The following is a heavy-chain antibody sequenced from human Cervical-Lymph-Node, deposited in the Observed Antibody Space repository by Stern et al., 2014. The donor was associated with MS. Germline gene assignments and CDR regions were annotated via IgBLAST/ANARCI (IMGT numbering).Heavy chain of an antibody. V-gene: IGHV1-69*01. D-gene: IGHD3-22*01. Sequence: VQLVESGAEVKKPGSSVKVSCKASGGTFSSYAISWVRQAPGQGLEWMGGIIPIFGTANYAQKFQGRVTITADEATSTAYMELSSLRSEDTAVYYCARTYYYDSSGYLDLDYWGQGTLVTVSS. CDR2: IIPIFGTA. CDR3: ARTYYYDSSGYLDLDY. CDR1: GGTFSSYA. J-gene: IGHJ4*02.